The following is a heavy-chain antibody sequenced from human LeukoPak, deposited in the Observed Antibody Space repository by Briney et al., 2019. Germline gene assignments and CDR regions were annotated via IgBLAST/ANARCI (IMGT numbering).Heavy chain of an antibody. CDR3: ARGRSSRKASAHSD. CDR1: GGSFSGYY. D-gene: IGHD2-15*01. J-gene: IGHJ4*02. Sequence: SETLPLTCAVYGGSFSGYYWSWIRQPPXXXXXWIGEINHSGSTNYNPSLKSRVTISVDTSKNQFSLKLSSVTAADTAVYYCARGRSSRKASAHSDWGQGTLVTVSS. V-gene: IGHV4-34*01. CDR2: INHSGST.